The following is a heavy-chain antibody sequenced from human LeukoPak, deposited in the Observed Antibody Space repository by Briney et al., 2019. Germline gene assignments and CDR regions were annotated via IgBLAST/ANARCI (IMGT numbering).Heavy chain of an antibody. CDR3: ARVVAAATYYFDY. J-gene: IGHJ4*02. D-gene: IGHD6-13*01. V-gene: IGHV4-59*01. CDR2: IDYIGST. Sequence: PSETLSLTCTVSGASISSYYWSWIRQPPGKGLEWIGYIDYIGSTKYNPSLKSRVTMSADTSKNQFSLKLTSVTDTDTAVYYCARVVAAATYYFDYWGQGTLVTVSS. CDR1: GASISSYY.